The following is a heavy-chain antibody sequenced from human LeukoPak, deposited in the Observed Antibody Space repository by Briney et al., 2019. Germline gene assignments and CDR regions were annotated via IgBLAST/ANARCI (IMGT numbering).Heavy chain of an antibody. CDR2: INPSGGST. CDR3: ARSGVATNYFDY. CDR1: GYTFTSYY. V-gene: IGHV1-46*01. Sequence: GASVKVSCKASGYTFTSYYMHWVRQAPGQGLEWMGIINPSGGSTSYAQKFQGRVTMTRDMSTSTVYMELSSLRSEDTAVYYCARSGVATNYFDYWGQGTLVTVSS. J-gene: IGHJ4*02. D-gene: IGHD5-24*01.